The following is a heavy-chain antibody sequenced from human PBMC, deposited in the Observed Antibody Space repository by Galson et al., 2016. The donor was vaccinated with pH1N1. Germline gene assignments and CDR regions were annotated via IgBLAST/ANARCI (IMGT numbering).Heavy chain of an antibody. V-gene: IGHV3-48*04. CDR1: GFTFSSWH. CDR2: ITYTSATI. Sequence: SLRLSCAASGFTFSSWHMDWVRQAPGEGLEWISFITYTSATIYYADSVEGRFTVSRDNAKTSLYLQMNSLRAEDTAVYYCARPGNYDGDRRGAFGLWGQGTLATVSS. D-gene: IGHD4-23*01. CDR3: ARPGNYDGDRRGAFGL. J-gene: IGHJ4*02.